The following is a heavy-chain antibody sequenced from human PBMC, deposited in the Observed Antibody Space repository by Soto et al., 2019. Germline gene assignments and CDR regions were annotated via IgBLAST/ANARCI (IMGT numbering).Heavy chain of an antibody. Sequence: EVQLVESGGGLVQPGGSQRLSCEASGFAFGTYWMTWVRQAPGKGLEWVANINPDGNDKYYADSVRGRFTVSRDNSKNSLFLQMNSLRDEDTAVYYCARDPNRGGDFDFWGQGTLVTVSS. CDR3: ARDPNRGGDFDF. CDR2: INPDGNDK. V-gene: IGHV3-7*05. J-gene: IGHJ4*02. D-gene: IGHD3-16*01. CDR1: GFAFGTYW.